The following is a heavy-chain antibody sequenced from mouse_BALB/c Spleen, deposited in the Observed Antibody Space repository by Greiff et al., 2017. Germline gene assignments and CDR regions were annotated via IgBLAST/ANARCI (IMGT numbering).Heavy chain of an antibody. V-gene: IGHV1-15*01. CDR1: GYTFTDYE. J-gene: IGHJ3*01. CDR2: IDPETGGT. Sequence: QVQLKQSGAELVRPGASVTLSCKASGYTFTDYEMHWVKQTPVHGLEWIGAIDPETGGTAYNQKFKGKATLTADKSSSTAYMELRSLTSEDSAVYYCTPYYGNPAWFAYWGQGTLVTVSA. CDR3: TPYYGNPAWFAY. D-gene: IGHD2-10*01.